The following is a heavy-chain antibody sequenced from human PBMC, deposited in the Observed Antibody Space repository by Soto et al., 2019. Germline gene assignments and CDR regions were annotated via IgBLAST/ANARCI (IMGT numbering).Heavy chain of an antibody. Sequence: EVQLVESGGGLVQPGRSLRLSCAASGFTFDDYAMHWVRQAPGKGLDWVSGISWNSGSIGYADSVKGRFTISRDNAKNSLYLQMNSLRAEDTALYYCAKGGPYYDSSGYLRGGAFDIWGQGTMVTVSS. CDR2: ISWNSGSI. V-gene: IGHV3-9*01. D-gene: IGHD3-22*01. CDR3: AKGGPYYDSSGYLRGGAFDI. CDR1: GFTFDDYA. J-gene: IGHJ3*02.